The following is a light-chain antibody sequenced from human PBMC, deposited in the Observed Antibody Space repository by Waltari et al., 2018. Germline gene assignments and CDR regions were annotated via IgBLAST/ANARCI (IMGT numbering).Light chain of an antibody. V-gene: IGKV1-6*01. J-gene: IGKJ1*01. Sequence: AIQMTQSPSSLSASVGDRVTITCRASQGIGNDLGWYQQKSGKAPKLLIYAASTLQRGVPSRFSGSGSGTDFTLTISSLQPEDFATYYCLQDNNYPWTFGQGTKVEI. CDR1: QGIGND. CDR2: AAS. CDR3: LQDNNYPWT.